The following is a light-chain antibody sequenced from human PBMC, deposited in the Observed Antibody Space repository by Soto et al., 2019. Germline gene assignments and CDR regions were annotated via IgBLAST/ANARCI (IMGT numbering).Light chain of an antibody. CDR3: SSSTSSSTLV. CDR2: DVS. J-gene: IGLJ2*01. Sequence: QSALTQPASVSGSPGQSSTIACTGTSSAVGGYNYVSWYQQHTGKAPKLMIYDVSNRASGVANRFSGSKSGNTASLTISGLQAEDEADYYCSSSTSSSTLVFGGGTKLTVL. V-gene: IGLV2-14*01. CDR1: SSAVGGYNY.